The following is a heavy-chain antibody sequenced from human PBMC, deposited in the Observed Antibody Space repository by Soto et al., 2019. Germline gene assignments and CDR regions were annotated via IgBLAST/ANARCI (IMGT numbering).Heavy chain of an antibody. J-gene: IGHJ6*02. CDR1: CGSISSSSYY. CDR2: IYYSGST. V-gene: IGHV4-39*01. D-gene: IGHD6-19*01. Sequence: NPSETLSLTCIVSCGSISSSSYYWGWIRQPPGKGLEWIGSIYYSGSTYYNPSLKSRVTISVDTSKNQFSLKLSSVTAADTAVYYCANPVDSSGWTYGGYYYYGMDVWGQGTTVTVSS. CDR3: ANPVDSSGWTYGGYYYYGMDV.